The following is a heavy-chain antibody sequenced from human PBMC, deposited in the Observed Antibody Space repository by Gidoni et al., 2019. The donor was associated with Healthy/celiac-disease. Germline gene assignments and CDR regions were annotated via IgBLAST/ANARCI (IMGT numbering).Heavy chain of an antibody. CDR3: ARRRMATMWGGVYYFDY. CDR2: IYYSGST. CDR1: GGSISSSSYY. D-gene: IGHD5-12*01. V-gene: IGHV4-39*01. Sequence: QLQLQESGPGLVKPSETLSLTCTVSGGSISSSSYYWGWIRQPPGKGLEWIGSIYYSGSTYYNPSLKSRVTISVDTSKNQFSLKLSSVTAADTAVYYCARRRMATMWGGVYYFDYWGQGTLVTVSS. J-gene: IGHJ4*02.